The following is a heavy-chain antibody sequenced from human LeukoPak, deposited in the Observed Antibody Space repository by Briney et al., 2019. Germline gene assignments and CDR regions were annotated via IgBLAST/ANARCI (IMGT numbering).Heavy chain of an antibody. CDR1: GGSFSGYY. Sequence: SSETLSLTCAVYGGSFSGYYWSWIRQPPGKGLEWIGEINHSGSTNYNPSLKSRVTISVDTSKNQFSLKLSSVTAADTAVYYCARGQVWSRYYYMDVWGKGTTVTVSS. CDR2: INHSGST. CDR3: ARGQVWSRYYYMDV. V-gene: IGHV4-34*01. D-gene: IGHD3-10*01. J-gene: IGHJ6*03.